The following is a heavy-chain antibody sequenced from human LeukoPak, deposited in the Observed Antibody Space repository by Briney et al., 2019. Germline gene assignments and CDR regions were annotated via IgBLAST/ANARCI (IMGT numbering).Heavy chain of an antibody. J-gene: IGHJ5*02. CDR1: GYTFTSYY. Sequence: GASVKVSCKASGYTFTSYYMHWVRQAPGQGLEWMGIINPSGGSTSYAQKFQGRVTMTRDMSTSTVYMELSSLRSEDTAVYYCARELGSAAGTSRFDPWGQGTLVTVSS. V-gene: IGHV1-46*01. CDR2: INPSGGST. CDR3: ARELGSAAGTSRFDP. D-gene: IGHD6-13*01.